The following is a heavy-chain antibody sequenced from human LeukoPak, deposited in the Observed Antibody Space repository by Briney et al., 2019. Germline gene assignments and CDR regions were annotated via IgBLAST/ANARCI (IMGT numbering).Heavy chain of an antibody. CDR2: IYYSGST. Sequence: SETLSLTCAVYGGSFSGYYWSWIRQHPGKGLEWIGYIYYSGSTYYNPSLKSRITISVDTSKNQFSLKLSSVTAADTAVYYCARARPPLVAPPDYWGQGTLVIVSS. V-gene: IGHV4-31*11. J-gene: IGHJ4*02. CDR3: ARARPPLVAPPDY. CDR1: GGSFSGYY. D-gene: IGHD3-9*01.